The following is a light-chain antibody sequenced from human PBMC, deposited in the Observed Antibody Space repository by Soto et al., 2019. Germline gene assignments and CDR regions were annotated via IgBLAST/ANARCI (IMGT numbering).Light chain of an antibody. CDR2: DNS. V-gene: IGLV1-51*01. CDR1: SSNIGDNY. CDR3: GTWDTSLSAGV. J-gene: IGLJ2*01. Sequence: QAVVTQPPSVSAAPGQKVTISCSGSSSNIGDNYVSWYQQFPGTAPKLLIYDNSQRPSGIPDRFSGSTSGTSATLGITGLQTGDEADYYCGTWDTSLSAGVLGGGTKLTVL.